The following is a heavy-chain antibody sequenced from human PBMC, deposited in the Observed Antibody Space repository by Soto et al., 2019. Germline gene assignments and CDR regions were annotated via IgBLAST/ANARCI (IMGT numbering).Heavy chain of an antibody. J-gene: IGHJ4*02. CDR1: GYPFNKYS. D-gene: IGHD4-17*01. V-gene: IGHV1-18*04. CDR2: ISASNGNR. Sequence: QGQLVQSGAEVKWPGASVKVSCKASGYPFNKYSISWVRQAPGQGLEWMGWISASNGNRNYAQKFQGRVTLGTDTSTSTAYMELRNLRADDTAVYYCTSGDGDFAGDCDYWGQGTLVTVSS. CDR3: TSGDGDFAGDCDY.